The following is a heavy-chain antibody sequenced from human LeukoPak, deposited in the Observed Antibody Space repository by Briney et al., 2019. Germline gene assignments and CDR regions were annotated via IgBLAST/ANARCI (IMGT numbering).Heavy chain of an antibody. CDR3: AKKASSGNFDY. CDR1: GFTFDDYA. V-gene: IGHV3-43D*03. J-gene: IGHJ4*02. Sequence: GGSLRLSCAASGFTFDDYAMHWVRQAPGKGLKWVSLISWDGGSTYYADSVKGRFTISRDNSKNSLYLQMNSLRAEDTALYYCAKKASSGNFDYWGQGTLVTVSS. CDR2: ISWDGGST. D-gene: IGHD2-15*01.